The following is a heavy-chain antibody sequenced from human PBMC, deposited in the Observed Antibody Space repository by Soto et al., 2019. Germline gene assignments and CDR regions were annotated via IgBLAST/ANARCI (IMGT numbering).Heavy chain of an antibody. Sequence: SQTLSLTCAISGDSVSSNSAAWNWIRQSPSRGLEWLGRTYYRSKWYNDYAVSVKSRITINPDTSKNQFSLQLNSVTPEDTAVYYCARGSFNTDSKVSSWPFIYYYGMDVWGQGTTVTVSS. D-gene: IGHD6-13*01. CDR1: GDSVSSNSAA. V-gene: IGHV6-1*01. J-gene: IGHJ6*02. CDR2: TYYRSKWYN. CDR3: ARGSFNTDSKVSSWPFIYYYGMDV.